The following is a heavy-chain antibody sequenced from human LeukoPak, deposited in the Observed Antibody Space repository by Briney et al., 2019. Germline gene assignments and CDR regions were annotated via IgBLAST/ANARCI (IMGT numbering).Heavy chain of an antibody. CDR1: GFTLSSYW. CDR3: ARDPDLSGYSFFDY. J-gene: IGHJ4*02. CDR2: INSDGSST. V-gene: IGHV3-74*01. Sequence: GGSLRLSCAASGFTLSSYWMHWVRQAPGRGLVWVSRINSDGSSTTYADSVKGRFTISRDNAKNTLYLQMNSLRAEDTAVYYCARDPDLSGYSFFDYWGQGTLVTVSS. D-gene: IGHD3-22*01.